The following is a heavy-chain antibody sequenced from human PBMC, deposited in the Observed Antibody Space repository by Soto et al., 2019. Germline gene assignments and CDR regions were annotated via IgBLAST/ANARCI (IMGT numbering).Heavy chain of an antibody. V-gene: IGHV1-46*01. CDR2: INPSGGST. D-gene: IGHD3-9*01. Sequence: ASVKVSCKASGHTFTSYGISWVRQAPGQGLEWMGIINPSGGSTSYAQKFQGRVTMTRDTSTSTVYMELSSLRSEDTAVYYCARDEVDXDILTGLRDYYGMDVWGQGTTVTVSS. CDR1: GHTFTSYG. J-gene: IGHJ6*02. CDR3: ARDEVDXDILTGLRDYYGMDV.